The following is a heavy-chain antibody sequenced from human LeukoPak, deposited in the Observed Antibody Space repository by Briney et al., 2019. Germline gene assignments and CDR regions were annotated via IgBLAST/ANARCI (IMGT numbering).Heavy chain of an antibody. CDR3: ARDQCGSSGCRYFAY. CDR1: GGSISTYY. V-gene: IGHV4-59*01. D-gene: IGHD6-19*01. Sequence: SETLSLTCTGSGGSISTYYWSWIRQPPGKGLEWIGYVYYSGSTNYNPSLKSRVTISVDTSKNQFSLKLSSVTAADTAMYYCARDQCGSSGCRYFAYWGQGTLVTVSS. J-gene: IGHJ4*02. CDR2: VYYSGST.